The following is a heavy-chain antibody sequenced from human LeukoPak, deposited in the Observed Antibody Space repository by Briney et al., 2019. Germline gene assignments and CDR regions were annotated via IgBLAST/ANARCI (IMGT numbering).Heavy chain of an antibody. CDR3: ARGGYGYPFDY. V-gene: IGHV1-69*02. D-gene: IGHD5-18*01. Sequence: SVKVSSKASGGTFSSYTISWVPQAPGQGLEWMGRIIPILGIANYAQKFQGRVTITADKSTSTAYMELSSLRSEDTAVYYCARGGYGYPFDYWGQGTLVTVSS. CDR1: GGTFSSYT. CDR2: IIPILGIA. J-gene: IGHJ4*02.